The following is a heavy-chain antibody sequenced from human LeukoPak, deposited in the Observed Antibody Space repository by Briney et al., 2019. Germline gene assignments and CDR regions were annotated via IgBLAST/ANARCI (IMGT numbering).Heavy chain of an antibody. J-gene: IGHJ3*02. Sequence: ASVNVSCKASGYTFTTYTISWVRQAPGQGLEWMGWISTSNGNTNYAQKLQGRVTMTTDTSTSTAYMELRSLRSDDTAVYYCAREEGAPIAAANIWGLGTMVTVSS. D-gene: IGHD6-13*01. CDR2: ISTSNGNT. V-gene: IGHV1-18*01. CDR1: GYTFTTYT. CDR3: AREEGAPIAAANI.